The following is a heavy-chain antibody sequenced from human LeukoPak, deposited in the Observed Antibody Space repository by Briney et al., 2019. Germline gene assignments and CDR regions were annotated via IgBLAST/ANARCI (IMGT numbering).Heavy chain of an antibody. CDR2: IRQDGGET. CDR1: GLTFSRDW. Sequence: GGSLRLSCEASGLTFSRDWMGWVRQAPGKGLEWVANIRQDGGETYYGDSVKGRFIISRDNAKNSLFLQMNSLRAEDTAVYYCAREGYGLGSYLPYGMDDWGQGTTVTVSS. CDR3: AREGYGLGSYLPYGMDD. D-gene: IGHD3-10*01. V-gene: IGHV3-7*01. J-gene: IGHJ6*02.